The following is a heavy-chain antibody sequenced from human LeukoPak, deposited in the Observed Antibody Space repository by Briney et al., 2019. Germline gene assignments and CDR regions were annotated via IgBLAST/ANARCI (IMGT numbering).Heavy chain of an antibody. D-gene: IGHD6-13*01. Sequence: GWSLRLSCAASGFTFSSYAMSWVRQAPGKGLEGVSTISGSGGSTYYADSVKGRFTISRDNSKNTLYLQMNSLRAEDTAVNYCAKDLRVWDCWGQGTLVTVSS. J-gene: IGHJ4*02. CDR1: GFTFSSYA. CDR3: AKDLRVWDC. CDR2: ISGSGGST. V-gene: IGHV3-23*01.